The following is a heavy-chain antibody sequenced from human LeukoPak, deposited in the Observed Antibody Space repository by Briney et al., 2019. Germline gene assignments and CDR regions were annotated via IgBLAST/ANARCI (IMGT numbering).Heavy chain of an antibody. V-gene: IGHV4-59*01. D-gene: IGHD1-1*01. Sequence: PSETLSLTCIVSGASISGYYWSWIRQPPGKGLEWIGYIYNSVNDYNPSLKSRVIISSDPSKNQFSLRLSSMTAADTAVYYCAIFTTVWGQGTLVTVSS. CDR1: GASISGYY. CDR3: AIFTTV. CDR2: IYNSVN. J-gene: IGHJ4*02.